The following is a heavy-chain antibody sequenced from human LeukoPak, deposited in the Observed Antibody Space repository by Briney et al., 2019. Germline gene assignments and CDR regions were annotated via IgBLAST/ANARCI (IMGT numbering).Heavy chain of an antibody. CDR1: GGSISSGGYY. J-gene: IGHJ4*02. D-gene: IGHD4-17*01. V-gene: IGHV4-31*03. CDR2: IYYSGST. CDR3: ARTPTFPTPVTTFYFDY. Sequence: SSETLSLTCTVSGGSISSGGYYWSWIRQHPGKGLEWIGYIYYSGSTYYNPSLKSRVTISVDTSKKQFSLKLSSVTAADKAVYYCARTPTFPTPVTTFYFDYWGQGTLVTVSS.